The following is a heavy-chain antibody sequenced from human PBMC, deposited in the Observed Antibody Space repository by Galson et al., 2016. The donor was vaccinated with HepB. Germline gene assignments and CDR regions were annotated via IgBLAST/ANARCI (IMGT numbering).Heavy chain of an antibody. CDR2: IYYSGST. CDR3: ARGSTTLLYY. Sequence: TLSLTCTVSGGSISHYYWSWIRQPPGRGLEWAGYIYYSGSTNYNPSLKSRVTISLDTSKNQFSLRLSSVTAADTAVYYCARGSTTLLYYWGQGTLVTVSS. J-gene: IGHJ4*02. V-gene: IGHV4-59*01. CDR1: GGSISHYY. D-gene: IGHD1-26*01.